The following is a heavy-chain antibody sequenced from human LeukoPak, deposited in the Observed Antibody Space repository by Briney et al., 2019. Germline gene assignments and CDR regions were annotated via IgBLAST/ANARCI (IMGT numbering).Heavy chain of an antibody. J-gene: IGHJ4*02. V-gene: IGHV3-23*01. D-gene: IGHD3-22*01. CDR3: AKAQYYDSSGYLSWGYFDY. Sequence: GGSLRLSCAASGFTFSSSAMSWVRQAPGKGLEWVSSISGSGSGGSTYYADSVKGRFTISRDNSKNTLYLQMNSLRAEDTAVYYCAKAQYYDSSGYLSWGYFDYWGQGTLVTVSS. CDR1: GFTFSSSA. CDR2: ISGSGSGGST.